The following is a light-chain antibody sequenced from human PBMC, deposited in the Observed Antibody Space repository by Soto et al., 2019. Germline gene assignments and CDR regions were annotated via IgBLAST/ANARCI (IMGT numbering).Light chain of an antibody. CDR1: QNIRTL. Sequence: DIQMTQSPSSLSASVGDRVSITCRASQNIRTLLSWYQQKPGKAPKVLIYVASTLESGVPSRFSGSGSGTEFNLTIDNLQPKDFASYYCQQTYRARWTFGQGTKVE. J-gene: IGKJ1*01. CDR2: VAS. CDR3: QQTYRARWT. V-gene: IGKV1-39*01.